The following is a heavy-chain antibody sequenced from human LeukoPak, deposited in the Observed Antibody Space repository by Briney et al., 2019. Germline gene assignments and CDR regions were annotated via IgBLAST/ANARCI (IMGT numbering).Heavy chain of an antibody. CDR2: ISAYNGNT. V-gene: IGHV1-18*01. J-gene: IGHJ5*02. CDR1: GYSFTRYG. CDR3: ARSIAGDYVEWFDP. D-gene: IGHD4-17*01. Sequence: ASVKVSCKASGYSFTRYGISWVGQAPGQGGEGMGWISAYNGNTNYAKKLQGRVTMTTDTSTSTAYMELRSLRSDDTAVYYCARSIAGDYVEWFDPWGQGTLVTVSS.